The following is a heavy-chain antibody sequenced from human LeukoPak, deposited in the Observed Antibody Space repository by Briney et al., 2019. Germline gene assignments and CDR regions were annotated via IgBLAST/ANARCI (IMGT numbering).Heavy chain of an antibody. V-gene: IGHV4-59*01. CDR2: IYYSGST. D-gene: IGHD2-15*01. J-gene: IGHJ4*02. Sequence: SETLSLTCTVSGGSISSFYWGWIRQPPGKGLEWIGYIYYSGSTDYNPSPKSRVTISVDRSKNQFSLKLSSVTAADTAVYYCARDVGGGPFFDFWGQGTLVTVSS. CDR1: GGSISSFY. CDR3: ARDVGGGPFFDF.